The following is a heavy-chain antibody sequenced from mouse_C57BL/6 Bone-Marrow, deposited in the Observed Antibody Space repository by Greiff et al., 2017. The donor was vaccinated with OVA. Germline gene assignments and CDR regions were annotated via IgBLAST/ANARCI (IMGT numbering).Heavy chain of an antibody. Sequence: VQLQQSGAELARPGASVKLSCKASGYTFTSYGISWVKQRTGQGLEWIGEIYPRSGNTYYNEKFKGKATLTAEKSSSTAYMQLSSLTSEDSAVYFCARGRFGSSYWYFDVWGTGTTVTVSS. D-gene: IGHD1-1*01. J-gene: IGHJ1*03. V-gene: IGHV1-81*01. CDR3: ARGRFGSSYWYFDV. CDR2: IYPRSGNT. CDR1: GYTFTSYG.